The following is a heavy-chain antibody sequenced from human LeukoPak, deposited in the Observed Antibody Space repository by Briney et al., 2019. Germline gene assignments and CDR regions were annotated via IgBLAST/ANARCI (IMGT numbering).Heavy chain of an antibody. J-gene: IGHJ4*02. CDR1: GFSFSSHG. Sequence: GGSLRLSCAASGFSFSSHGMSWVRQAPGKGLEWVSGIIGGAGGTYYADSVKGRFTISRDNAKNTLYLQMNSLRAGDTAVHYCAKLITGSGNDDYWGQGTLVTVSS. D-gene: IGHD3-10*01. CDR2: IIGGAGGT. CDR3: AKLITGSGNDDY. V-gene: IGHV3-23*01.